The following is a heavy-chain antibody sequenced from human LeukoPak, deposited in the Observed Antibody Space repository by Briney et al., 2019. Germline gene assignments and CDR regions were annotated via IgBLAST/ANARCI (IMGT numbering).Heavy chain of an antibody. Sequence: GGSLRLSCTASGLTFSSYTMNWVRQAPGKGLEWVSSISGSSDSIYYADSMKGRFTISRDNAKRSLYLQMNSLRAEDTAVYYCARDLYGDYATDFWGQGTLVTVSS. D-gene: IGHD4-17*01. V-gene: IGHV3-21*01. CDR1: GLTFSSYT. J-gene: IGHJ4*02. CDR3: ARDLYGDYATDF. CDR2: ISGSSDSI.